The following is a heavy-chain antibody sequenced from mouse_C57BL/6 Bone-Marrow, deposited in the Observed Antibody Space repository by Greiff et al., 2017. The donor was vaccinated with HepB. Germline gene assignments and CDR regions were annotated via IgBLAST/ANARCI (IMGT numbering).Heavy chain of an antibody. Sequence: QVHVKQSGAELARPGASVKLSCKASGYTFTSYGISWVKQSTGQGLEWIGEIYPRSGNTYYNEKFKGKATLTADKSSSTAYMELGSLTSEDSAVYFCAGRLDYWGQGTAVTVSS. CDR3: AGRLDY. V-gene: IGHV1-81*01. CDR2: IYPRSGNT. CDR1: GYTFTSYG. J-gene: IGHJ4*01.